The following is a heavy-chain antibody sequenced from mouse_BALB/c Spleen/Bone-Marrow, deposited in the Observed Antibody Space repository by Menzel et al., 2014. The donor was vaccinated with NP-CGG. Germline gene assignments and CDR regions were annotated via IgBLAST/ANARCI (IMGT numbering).Heavy chain of an antibody. D-gene: IGHD2-4*01. CDR3: ARDDYDDQYYFDY. V-gene: IGHV5-6-5*01. Sequence: EVKLVESGGGLVKPGGSLKLSCAASGFTFSSYAMSWVRQTPEKSLEWVASISSGGSTYYPDSVKGRFTISRDNARNILYLQMSSLRSEDTAMYYCARDDYDDQYYFDYWGQGTTLTVSS. J-gene: IGHJ2*01. CDR2: ISSGGST. CDR1: GFTFSSYA.